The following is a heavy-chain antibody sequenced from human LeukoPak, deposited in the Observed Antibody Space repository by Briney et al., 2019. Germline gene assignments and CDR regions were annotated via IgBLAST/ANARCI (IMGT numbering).Heavy chain of an antibody. J-gene: IGHJ5*02. V-gene: IGHV6-1*01. CDR2: TYYRSKWYN. Sequence: SQTLSLTCVISGDSFSSNSAAWNWIRQSPSRGLEWLGRTYYRSKWYNDYAVSVKSRITINPDTSKNQFSLQLNSVTPEDTAVYYCARSVGYCSGGSCYSRNWFDPWGQGTLVTVSS. CDR1: GDSFSSNSAA. CDR3: ARSVGYCSGGSCYSRNWFDP. D-gene: IGHD2-15*01.